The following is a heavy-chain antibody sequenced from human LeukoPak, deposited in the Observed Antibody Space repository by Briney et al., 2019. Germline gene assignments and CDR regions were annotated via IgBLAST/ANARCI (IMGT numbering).Heavy chain of an antibody. J-gene: IGHJ4*02. CDR2: ISGTGYNT. D-gene: IGHD3-10*01. V-gene: IGHV3-23*01. CDR3: AKHVSGSLFYFDY. CDR1: GFTFRNCA. Sequence: GGSLRLSCAASGFTFRNCAMSSVRQAPGKGLEWVSGISGTGYNTYYADSVKGRFTISRDNSKNPLYLQMNRLAAEDTAVYYCAKHVSGSLFYFDYWGQRTLVTASS.